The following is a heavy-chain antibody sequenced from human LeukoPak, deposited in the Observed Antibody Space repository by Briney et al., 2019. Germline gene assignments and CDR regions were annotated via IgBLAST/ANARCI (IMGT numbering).Heavy chain of an antibody. V-gene: IGHV1-2*04. J-gene: IGHJ4*02. CDR2: INPNSGGT. CDR3: ARELPYRDAYNLFDY. CDR1: GYSFTGYY. Sequence: GASVKVSCKASGYSFTGYYMHWMRQAPGQGLEWMGWINPNSGGTNYAQKFQGWVTMTRDTSISTVYMELSRLRSDDTAVYYCARELPYRDAYNLFDYWGQGTLVTVSS. D-gene: IGHD5-24*01.